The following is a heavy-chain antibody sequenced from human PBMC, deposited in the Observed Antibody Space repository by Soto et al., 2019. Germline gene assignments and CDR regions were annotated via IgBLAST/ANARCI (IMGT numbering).Heavy chain of an antibody. CDR1: GFTFSSYG. J-gene: IGHJ4*02. D-gene: IGHD6-25*01. CDR2: NSGSGGST. CDR3: AKDFATGFFDY. Sequence: GGSLRHSCAASGFTFSSYGMSWVRQAPGKGMEWVSANSGSGGSTYYADSVKGRFTISRDNSKNTLYLQMNSLRSEDTAVYYCAKDFATGFFDYWGQGTLVTVSS. V-gene: IGHV3-23*01.